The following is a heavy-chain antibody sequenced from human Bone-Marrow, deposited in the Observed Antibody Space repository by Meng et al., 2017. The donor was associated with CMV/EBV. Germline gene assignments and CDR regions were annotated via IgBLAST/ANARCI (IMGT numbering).Heavy chain of an antibody. J-gene: IGHJ4*02. CDR1: GGSISYYY. V-gene: IGHV4-59*01. Sequence: SETLSLTCTVSGGSISYYYWSWIRQPPGKGLEWIGSIYYSGSTNYSPSLKSRVTISVDTSKNQFSLNLTSVTAADTAVYYCARDSGSLEGDATNFDYWGQGTLVTVSS. CDR2: IYYSGST. D-gene: IGHD1-26*01. CDR3: ARDSGSLEGDATNFDY.